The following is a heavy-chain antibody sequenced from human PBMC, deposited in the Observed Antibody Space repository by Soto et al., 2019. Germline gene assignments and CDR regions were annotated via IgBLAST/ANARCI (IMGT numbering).Heavy chain of an antibody. CDR1: GYTFTSYD. J-gene: IGHJ6*02. Sequence: ASVKVSCKASGYTFTSYDINWVRQATGQGLEWMGWMNPNSGNTDYAQKFQGRVTMTRNTSTSTAYMELRSLRSDDTAVYYCARGGWFGELFGSMDVWGQGTTVTVSS. CDR3: ARGGWFGELFGSMDV. CDR2: MNPNSGNT. V-gene: IGHV1-8*01. D-gene: IGHD3-10*01.